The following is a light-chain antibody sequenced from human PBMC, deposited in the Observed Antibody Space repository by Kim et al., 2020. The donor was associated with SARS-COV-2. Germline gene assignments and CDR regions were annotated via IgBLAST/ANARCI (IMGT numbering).Light chain of an antibody. CDR1: QGISKD. CDR3: QKYNGAPWT. CDR2: AAS. Sequence: SASVGDRVTVTCRASQGISKDLAWYQQKPGNAPKLLIFAASALQSGVPTRFSGSGLGTDFTLTISSLQPEDVATYYCQKYNGAPWTFGQGTKLEI. J-gene: IGKJ1*01. V-gene: IGKV1-27*01.